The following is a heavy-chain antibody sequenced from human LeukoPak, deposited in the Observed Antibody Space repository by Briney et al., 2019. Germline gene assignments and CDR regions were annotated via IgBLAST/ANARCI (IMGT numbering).Heavy chain of an antibody. Sequence: GGSLRLSCAASGFTFSSYSMNWVRQAPGKGLEWVSHITASGTAMFYADSVKSRFTISRDNAKNSLYLQMNSLRDEDTAVYYCASSGSYRFDYWGQGTLVTVSS. CDR3: ASSGSYRFDY. V-gene: IGHV3-48*02. D-gene: IGHD1-26*01. J-gene: IGHJ4*02. CDR1: GFTFSSYS. CDR2: ITASGTAM.